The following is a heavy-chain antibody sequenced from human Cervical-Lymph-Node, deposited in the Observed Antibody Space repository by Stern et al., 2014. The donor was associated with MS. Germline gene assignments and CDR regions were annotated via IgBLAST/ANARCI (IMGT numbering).Heavy chain of an antibody. CDR2: IDTNTGNP. CDR3: ARSRRGEDGSGINWFDP. Sequence: QVQLVESGSELKKPGASVKVSCKASGYTFTNYAMNWVRQAPGQGLEWMGWIDTNTGNPTYAQGFTGRFVFSLDASVSTTYLQIRSLKAEDTAVYYCARSRRGEDGSGINWFDPWGQGTLVTVSS. J-gene: IGHJ5*02. V-gene: IGHV7-4-1*02. D-gene: IGHD3-10*01. CDR1: GYTFTNYA.